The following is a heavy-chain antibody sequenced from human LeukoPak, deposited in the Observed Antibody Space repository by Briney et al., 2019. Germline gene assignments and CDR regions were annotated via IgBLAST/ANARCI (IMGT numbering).Heavy chain of an antibody. J-gene: IGHJ4*02. Sequence: GGSLRLSCAASGFTFSSYGMHWVCQAPGKGLEWVAVIWYDGSNKYYADSVKGRFTISRDNSKNTLYLQMNSLRAEDTAVYYCAREMGLNIVATFGYWGQGTLVTVSS. D-gene: IGHD5-12*01. CDR1: GFTFSSYG. CDR2: IWYDGSNK. CDR3: AREMGLNIVATFGY. V-gene: IGHV3-33*01.